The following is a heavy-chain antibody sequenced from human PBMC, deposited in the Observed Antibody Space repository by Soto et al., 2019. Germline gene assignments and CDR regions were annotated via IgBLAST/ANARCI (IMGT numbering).Heavy chain of an antibody. CDR1: GFTFSSYA. CDR3: ARDLFRSGSPIRLDY. CDR2: ISYDGSNK. V-gene: IGHV3-30-3*01. D-gene: IGHD3-3*01. J-gene: IGHJ4*02. Sequence: GGSLRLSCAASGFTFSSYAMHWVRQAPGKGLEWVAVISYDGSNKYYADSVKGRFTISRDNSKNTLYLQMNSLRAEDTAVYYCARDLFRSGSPIRLDYWGQRTPVTVS.